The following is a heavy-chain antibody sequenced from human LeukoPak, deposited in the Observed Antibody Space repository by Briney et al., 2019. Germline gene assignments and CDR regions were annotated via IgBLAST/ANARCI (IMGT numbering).Heavy chain of an antibody. D-gene: IGHD3-22*01. Sequence: GSLRLSCVGSGFTFSRSAMSWVRLAPGKGLEWVSGISGSGGHTYYTDSVKGRFTISRDNSKTTVSLQMNSLTTDDTAVYYCAKEGRLTVAAVVVENYFDFWGQGTPVIVSA. J-gene: IGHJ4*02. CDR2: ISGSGGHT. CDR3: AKEGRLTVAAVVVENYFDF. V-gene: IGHV3-23*01. CDR1: GFTFSRSA.